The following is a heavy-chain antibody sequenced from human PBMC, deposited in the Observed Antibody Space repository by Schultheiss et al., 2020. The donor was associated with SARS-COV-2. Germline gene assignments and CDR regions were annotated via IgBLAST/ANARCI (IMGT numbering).Heavy chain of an antibody. J-gene: IGHJ4*02. CDR3: ARVPRSPFAAVKQWLFDY. CDR1: GYTFTGYY. Sequence: ASVKVSCKASGYTFTGYYMHWVRQAPGQGLEWMGWINPNSGGTNYAQKFQGRVTITADESTSTAYMELSSLRSEDTAVYYCARVPRSPFAAVKQWLFDYWGQGTLVTVSS. D-gene: IGHD6-19*01. CDR2: INPNSGGT. V-gene: IGHV1-2*02.